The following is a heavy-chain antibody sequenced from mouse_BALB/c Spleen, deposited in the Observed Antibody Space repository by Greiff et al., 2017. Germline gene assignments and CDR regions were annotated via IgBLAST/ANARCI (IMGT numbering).Heavy chain of an antibody. Sequence: EVKVVESGGGLVKPGGSLKLSCAASGFTFSDYYMYWVRQTPEKRLEWVATISDGGSYTYYPDSVKGRFTISRDNAKNNLYLQMSSLKSEDTAMYYCARGGGLDWYFDVWGAGTTVTVSS. D-gene: IGHD2-2*01. CDR1: GFTFSDYY. CDR3: ARGGGLDWYFDV. J-gene: IGHJ1*01. V-gene: IGHV5-4*02. CDR2: ISDGGSYT.